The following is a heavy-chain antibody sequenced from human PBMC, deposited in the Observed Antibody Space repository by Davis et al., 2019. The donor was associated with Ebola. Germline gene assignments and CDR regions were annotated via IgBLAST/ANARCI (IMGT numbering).Heavy chain of an antibody. J-gene: IGHJ6*02. CDR2: ISAYNGNT. CDR1: GYTFTSYG. V-gene: IGHV1-18*01. Sequence: ASVKVSCKASGYTFTSYGISWVRQAPGQGLEWMGWISAYNGNTNYAQKLQGRVTMTTDTSTSTAYMELRSLRSDDTAVYYCARGQPYYDFWSGYQPGYYGMDVWGQGTTVTVSS. CDR3: ARGQPYYDFWSGYQPGYYGMDV. D-gene: IGHD3-3*01.